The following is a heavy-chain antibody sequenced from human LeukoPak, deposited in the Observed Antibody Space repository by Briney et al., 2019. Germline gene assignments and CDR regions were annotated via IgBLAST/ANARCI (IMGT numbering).Heavy chain of an antibody. CDR1: GGSISSYY. CDR2: IYYSGST. CDR3: AGSVVVVISDAFDI. V-gene: IGHV4-59*01. D-gene: IGHD3-22*01. J-gene: IGHJ3*02. Sequence: SETLSLTCTVSGGSISSYYWSWIRQPPGKGLEWIGYIYYSGSTNYNPSLKSRVTISVDTSKNQFSLKLSSVTAADTAVYYCAGSVVVVISDAFDIWGQGTMVTVSS.